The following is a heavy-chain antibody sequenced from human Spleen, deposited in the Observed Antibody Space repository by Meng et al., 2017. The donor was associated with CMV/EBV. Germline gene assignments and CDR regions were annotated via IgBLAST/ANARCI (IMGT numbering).Heavy chain of an antibody. Sequence: SRFTFRSYSMNWVRQAPGKGLEWVSSISSSSSYIYYADSVKGRFTISRDNAKNSLYLQMNSLRAEDTAVYYCARDFASVVTGAFDIWGQGTMVTVSS. CDR2: ISSSSSYI. J-gene: IGHJ3*02. CDR3: ARDFASVVTGAFDI. CDR1: RFTFRSYS. D-gene: IGHD3-22*01. V-gene: IGHV3-21*01.